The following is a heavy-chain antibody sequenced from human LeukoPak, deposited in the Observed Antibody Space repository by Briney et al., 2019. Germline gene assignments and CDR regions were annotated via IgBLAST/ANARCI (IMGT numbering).Heavy chain of an antibody. J-gene: IGHJ4*02. Sequence: PSETLSLTCTVSGYSISSGYYWGWIRQSPGKGLEWIGSIYHGGSAYYNPSLRSRVIVSVDTSKNHFSLKMSSVTAADTAVYYCARDLASCAGDCYSDGFDYWGQGALVTVSS. D-gene: IGHD2-21*02. CDR3: ARDLASCAGDCYSDGFDY. CDR1: GYSISSGYY. CDR2: IYHGGSA. V-gene: IGHV4-38-2*02.